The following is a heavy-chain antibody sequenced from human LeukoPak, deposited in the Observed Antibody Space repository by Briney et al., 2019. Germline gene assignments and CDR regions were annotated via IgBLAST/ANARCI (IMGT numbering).Heavy chain of an antibody. V-gene: IGHV4-4*07. J-gene: IGHJ4*02. Sequence: PSETLSLTCTVSGGSISSYSWSWIRQPAGKGLEWIGRIYTSGSTKYNPSLTSRVTMSVDTSKNQFSLKLRSVTAAYTAVYYCARAVHCSGGSCYFDYWGQGTLVTVSS. CDR3: ARAVHCSGGSCYFDY. D-gene: IGHD2-15*01. CDR1: GGSISSYS. CDR2: IYTSGST.